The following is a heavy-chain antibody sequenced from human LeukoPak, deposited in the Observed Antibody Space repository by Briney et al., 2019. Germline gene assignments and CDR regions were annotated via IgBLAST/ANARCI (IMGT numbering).Heavy chain of an antibody. J-gene: IGHJ1*01. CDR1: GGSISNNY. Sequence: PSETLSLTCTVSGGSISNNYWSWIRQPPGKGLEWIGYIYYGGSTNYNPSLKSRVTISVDTSKNQFSLKLSSVTTADTAVYYCARGISDFQHWGQGTLVTVSS. CDR3: ARGISDFQH. D-gene: IGHD6-19*01. CDR2: IYYGGST. V-gene: IGHV4-59*01.